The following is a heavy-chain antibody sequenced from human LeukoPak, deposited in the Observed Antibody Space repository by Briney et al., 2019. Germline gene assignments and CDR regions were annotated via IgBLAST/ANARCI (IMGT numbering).Heavy chain of an antibody. J-gene: IGHJ5*02. CDR1: GYSISSGYY. CDR3: ARPILEYSSSSYWFDP. CDR2: IYHSGST. Sequence: SETLSLTCTVSGYSISSGYYWGWIRQPPGKGLEWIGSIYHSGSTYYNPSLKSRVTISVDTSKNQFSLKLSSVTAADTAVYYCARPILEYSSSSYWFDPWGQGTLVTVSS. V-gene: IGHV4-38-2*02. D-gene: IGHD6-6*01.